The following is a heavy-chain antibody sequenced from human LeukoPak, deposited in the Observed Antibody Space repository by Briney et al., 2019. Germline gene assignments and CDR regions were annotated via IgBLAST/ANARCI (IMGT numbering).Heavy chain of an antibody. V-gene: IGHV3-7*04. CDR3: ARLRPYSSTWYAHYGMDV. CDR1: GFTFSSYW. J-gene: IGHJ6*02. Sequence: GGSLRLSCAASGFTFSSYWMSWVRQAPGKGLEWVANIKQDGTQSTYVDSVKGRFTISRDNAKNSLYLQMNSLRADETAVYYCARLRPYSSTWYAHYGMDVWGQGTTVTVSS. D-gene: IGHD6-13*01. CDR2: IKQDGTQS.